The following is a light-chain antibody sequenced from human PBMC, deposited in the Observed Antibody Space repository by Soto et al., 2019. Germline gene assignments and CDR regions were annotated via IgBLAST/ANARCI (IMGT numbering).Light chain of an antibody. Sequence: MTQSPATLSVSPGERATLSCRSSQSVSRKLAWYQQTRGQAPRLLIYGASTRATGVPARFSGSGSGTDFTLTISSLEPEDFAVYYCQQLTDWPPQWTFGQGTKVDIK. V-gene: IGKV3-11*01. J-gene: IGKJ1*01. CDR2: GAS. CDR3: QQLTDWPPQWT. CDR1: QSVSRK.